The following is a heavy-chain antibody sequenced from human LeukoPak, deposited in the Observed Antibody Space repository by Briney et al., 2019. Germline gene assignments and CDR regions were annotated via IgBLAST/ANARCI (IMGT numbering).Heavy chain of an antibody. CDR3: ARNKAVADPFYYYYMDV. CDR2: IIPIFGTA. Sequence: SVKVSCKASGGTFSSYAISWVRQAPGQGLEWMGGIIPIFGTANYAQKFQGRVTITADKSTSTAYMELSSLRSEDTAVYYCARNKAVADPFYYYYMDVWGKGTTVTVSS. CDR1: GGTFSSYA. D-gene: IGHD6-19*01. J-gene: IGHJ6*03. V-gene: IGHV1-69*06.